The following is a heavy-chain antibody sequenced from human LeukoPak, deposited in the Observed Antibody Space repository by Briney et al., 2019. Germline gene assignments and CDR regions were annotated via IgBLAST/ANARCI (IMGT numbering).Heavy chain of an antibody. Sequence: GGSLRLSCAASGFTFSSYSMNWVRQAPGKGLEWVSSISSSSSHIYYADSVKGRFTISRDNAKNSLYLQMNSLRAEDTAVYYCARVIRELLYYYGMDVWGQGTTVTVSS. CDR1: GFTFSSYS. V-gene: IGHV3-21*01. CDR3: ARVIRELLYYYGMDV. CDR2: ISSSSSHI. D-gene: IGHD1-26*01. J-gene: IGHJ6*02.